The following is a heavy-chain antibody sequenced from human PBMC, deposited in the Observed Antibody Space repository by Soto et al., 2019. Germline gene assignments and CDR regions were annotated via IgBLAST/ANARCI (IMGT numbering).Heavy chain of an antibody. CDR2: ISAYNGNT. V-gene: IGHV1-18*01. D-gene: IGHD6-13*01. J-gene: IGHJ4*02. CDR3: ERVLPDSSSWSHFDY. Sequence: QVQLVQSGAEVKKPGASVKVSCKASGYTFTSYGISWVRQAPGQGLEWMGWISAYNGNTNYAQKLQGRVTMTTDTSTSTAYMELRSLRSNDTAVYYCERVLPDSSSWSHFDYWGQGTLVTVSS. CDR1: GYTFTSYG.